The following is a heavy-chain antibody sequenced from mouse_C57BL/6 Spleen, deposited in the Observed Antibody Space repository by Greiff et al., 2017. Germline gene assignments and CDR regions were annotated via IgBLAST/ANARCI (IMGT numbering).Heavy chain of an antibody. Sequence: QVHVKQPGAELVKPGASVKLSCKASGYTFTSYWMHWVKQRPGQGLEWIGMIHPNSGSTNYNEKFKSKATLTVDKSSSTAYMQLSSLTSEDSAVYYCARSGSSSHYYAMDYWGQGTSVTVSS. D-gene: IGHD1-1*01. CDR3: ARSGSSSHYYAMDY. V-gene: IGHV1-64*01. J-gene: IGHJ4*01. CDR1: GYTFTSYW. CDR2: IHPNSGST.